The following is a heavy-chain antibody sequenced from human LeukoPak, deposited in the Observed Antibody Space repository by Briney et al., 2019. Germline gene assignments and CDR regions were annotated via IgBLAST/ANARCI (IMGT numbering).Heavy chain of an antibody. CDR1: GGSISSYY. CDR2: IYYSGST. J-gene: IGHJ3*02. Sequence: SETLSLTCTVSGGSISSYYWSWIRQPPGKGLEWIGYIYYSGSTNYNPSLKSRVTISVDTSKNQFSLKLSSVTAADTAVYYCARKTPYYYGSSGYARFVTNYAFDIWGQGTMVTVSS. CDR3: ARKTPYYYGSSGYARFVTNYAFDI. V-gene: IGHV4-59*08. D-gene: IGHD3-22*01.